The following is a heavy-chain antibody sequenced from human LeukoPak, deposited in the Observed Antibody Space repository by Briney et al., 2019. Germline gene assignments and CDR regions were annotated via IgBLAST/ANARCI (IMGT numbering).Heavy chain of an antibody. Sequence: SVKVSCKASGGTFSSYAISWVRQAPGQGLEWMGGIIPIFGTANYAQKFQGRVTITADESTSTAYMELSSLRSEDTAVYYCARDPQPPRITMVRGVEDWYFDLWGRGTLVTVSS. CDR3: ARDPQPPRITMVRGVEDWYFDL. V-gene: IGHV1-69*13. CDR1: GGTFSSYA. J-gene: IGHJ2*01. CDR2: IIPIFGTA. D-gene: IGHD3-10*01.